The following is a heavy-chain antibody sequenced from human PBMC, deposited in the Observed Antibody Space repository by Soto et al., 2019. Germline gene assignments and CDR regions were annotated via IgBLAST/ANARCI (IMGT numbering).Heavy chain of an antibody. Sequence: SWTLDLTCALSSVSITNREYYWSWIRQPPGKGLEWIGYIFHTGSANYKSSLKGRVTFSVDTSNNQFSLNLKSVTAADTAVYYCATVRVRMTSIVFYFDSWGQGSLVTVS. CDR1: SVSITNREYY. J-gene: IGHJ4*02. V-gene: IGHV4-61*08. D-gene: IGHD2-15*01. CDR2: IFHTGSA. CDR3: ATVRVRMTSIVFYFDS.